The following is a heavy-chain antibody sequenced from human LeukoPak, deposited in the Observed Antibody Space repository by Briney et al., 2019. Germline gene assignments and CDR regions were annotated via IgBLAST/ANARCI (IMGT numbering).Heavy chain of an antibody. CDR1: GGSISNYY. V-gene: IGHV4-59*01. D-gene: IGHD3-16*01. Sequence: SETLSLTCTVSGGSISNYYWGWIRQPPGKGLEWIGYIYYSGSTNYNPSLKSRVTISVDTSKNQFSLKLSSVTAADTAVYYCARAQRLDYDYFDYWGQGTLVTVSS. CDR3: ARAQRLDYDYFDY. CDR2: IYYSGST. J-gene: IGHJ4*02.